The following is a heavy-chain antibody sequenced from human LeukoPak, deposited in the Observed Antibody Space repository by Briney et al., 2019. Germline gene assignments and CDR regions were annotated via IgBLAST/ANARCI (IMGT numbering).Heavy chain of an antibody. CDR3: VKGFHFDW. CDR2: ISGFDSGT. Sequence: GGSLRLSCVASGFGFSTHDMSWGRQTPGKGLEWVSSISGFDSGTYYTDSVRGRFTITRDTSKNTLYMQMNNLRAEDTAVYYCVKGFHFDWWGQGTLVTVSS. CDR1: GFGFSTHD. J-gene: IGHJ4*02. V-gene: IGHV3-23*01.